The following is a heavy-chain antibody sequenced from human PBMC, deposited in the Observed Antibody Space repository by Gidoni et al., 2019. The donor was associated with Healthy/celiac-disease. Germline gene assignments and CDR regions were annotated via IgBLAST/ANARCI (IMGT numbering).Heavy chain of an antibody. CDR2: IYYSGST. V-gene: IGHV4-61*01. CDR1: GGSVSSGSYY. CDR3: ARGAVAGDFDY. Sequence: QVQLQESGPGLVKPSETLSLTCTVSGGSVSSGSYYWSWIRQPPGKGLEWIGYIYYSGSTNYNPSLKSRVTISVDTSKNQFSLKLSSVTAADTAVYYCARGAVAGDFDYWGQGTLVTVSS. J-gene: IGHJ4*02. D-gene: IGHD6-19*01.